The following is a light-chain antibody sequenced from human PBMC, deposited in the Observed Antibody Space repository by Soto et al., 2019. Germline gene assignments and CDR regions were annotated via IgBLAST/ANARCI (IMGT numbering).Light chain of an antibody. Sequence: EIVLTQSPGTLSLSPGERATLSCRASQSVSSSFLAWYQQKPGQAPRLLIYGASSRAAGIPARFTGSGSETDFTLTISSLEAEDFAVYYCQQRKNWQVTFGQGTRLEIK. CDR1: QSVSSSF. J-gene: IGKJ5*01. CDR3: QQRKNWQVT. CDR2: GAS. V-gene: IGKV3D-20*02.